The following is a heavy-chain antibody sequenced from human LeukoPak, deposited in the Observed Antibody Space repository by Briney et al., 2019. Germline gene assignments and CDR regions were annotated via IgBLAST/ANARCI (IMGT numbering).Heavy chain of an antibody. CDR2: ISYDGSNK. CDR3: ARRMGATPVGNVFDI. V-gene: IGHV3-30-3*01. Sequence: PGGSLRLSCAASGFTFSNYAMHGVRQAPGKGLEWMAIISYDGSNKDCADSVKGRFTISRDNAKNTLYLQVNGLRTEDTTVYYCARRMGATPVGNVFDIWGEGTMVSVSS. D-gene: IGHD1-26*01. J-gene: IGHJ3*02. CDR1: GFTFSNYA.